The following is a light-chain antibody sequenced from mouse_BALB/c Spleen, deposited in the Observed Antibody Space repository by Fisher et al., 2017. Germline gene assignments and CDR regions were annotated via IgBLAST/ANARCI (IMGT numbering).Light chain of an antibody. V-gene: IGKV4-57-1*01. CDR2: STS. CDR1: SSVSSSY. Sequence: DIVLTQTTAIMSASPGEKVTMTCRASSSVSSSYLHWYQQKSGASPKLWIYSTSNLASGVPARFSGSGSGTSYSLTISRMEAEDAATYYCQQRSSYPFTFGSGTKLEIK. J-gene: IGKJ4*01. CDR3: QQRSSYPFT.